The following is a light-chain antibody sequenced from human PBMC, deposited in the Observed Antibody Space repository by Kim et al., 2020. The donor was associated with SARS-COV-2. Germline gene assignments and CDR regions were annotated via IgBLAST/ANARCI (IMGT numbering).Light chain of an antibody. CDR2: GAS. J-gene: IGKJ2*03. Sequence: EIVMTQSPATLSVSPGERATLSCRASESVSSNLAWYQQKPGQAPRLLIYGASTRAAGIPARFSGSGSGTKFTLTISSLQFEDFAVYYCQQYKNWPLYSFGQGTKLEI. CDR3: QQYKNWPLYS. CDR1: ESVSSN. V-gene: IGKV3-15*01.